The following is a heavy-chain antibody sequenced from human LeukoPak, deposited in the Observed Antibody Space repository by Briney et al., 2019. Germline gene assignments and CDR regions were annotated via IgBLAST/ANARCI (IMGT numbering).Heavy chain of an antibody. Sequence: GESLKISCKASGYSFNTYWIGWVRQMPGKGLEWMGITHPGDSDTRYSPSFQGQVTISADKSISTAYLQWSSLKASDTAMYYCARCMITFGGVIVIRLGAFDIWGQGTMVTVSS. D-gene: IGHD3-16*02. J-gene: IGHJ3*02. V-gene: IGHV5-51*01. CDR1: GYSFNTYW. CDR3: ARCMITFGGVIVIRLGAFDI. CDR2: THPGDSDT.